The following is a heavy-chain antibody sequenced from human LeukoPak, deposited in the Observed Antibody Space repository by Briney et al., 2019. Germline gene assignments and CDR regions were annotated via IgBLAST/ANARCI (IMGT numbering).Heavy chain of an antibody. D-gene: IGHD3-9*01. CDR2: ISGSGGST. CDR1: GFTFDDHG. V-gene: IGHV3-23*01. Sequence: TGGSLRLSCAASGFTFDDHGMSWVRQAPGKGLEWVSAISGSGGSTYYADSVKGRFTISRDNSKNTLYLQMNSLRAEDTAVYYCAKELEGLRYFDWLGVDYWGQGTLVTVSS. J-gene: IGHJ4*02. CDR3: AKELEGLRYFDWLGVDY.